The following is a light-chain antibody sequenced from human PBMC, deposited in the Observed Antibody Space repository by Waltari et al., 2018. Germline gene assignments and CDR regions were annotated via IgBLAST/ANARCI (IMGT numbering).Light chain of an antibody. V-gene: IGLV1-40*01. CDR1: SSNIGAAYD. Sequence: QSVLTQPPSVSGAPGQRVTISCTGSSSNIGAAYDVHWYQQSPGTAPKLLIYGNNKRPSGVPDRFSGSKSGTSASLAITGLQAEDEADYYCQSYDSSLSGYVFGSGTTVTVV. CDR2: GNN. CDR3: QSYDSSLSGYV. J-gene: IGLJ6*01.